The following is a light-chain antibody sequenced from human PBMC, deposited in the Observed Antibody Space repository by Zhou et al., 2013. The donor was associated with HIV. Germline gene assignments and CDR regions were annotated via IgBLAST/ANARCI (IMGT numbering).Light chain of an antibody. Sequence: DIQMTQSPSSLSASVGDRVTITCRASQSISSYLHWYQQKPGKAPKLLIYAASSLQSGVPLRFSGSGSETGFTLTISSLQPEDFATYYCQQSYSTPYTFGQGTKLDIK. CDR3: QQSYSTPYT. V-gene: IGKV1-39*01. CDR1: QSISSY. J-gene: IGKJ2*01. CDR2: AAS.